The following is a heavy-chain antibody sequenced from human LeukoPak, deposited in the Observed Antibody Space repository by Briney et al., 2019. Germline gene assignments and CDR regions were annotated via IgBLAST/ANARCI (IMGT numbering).Heavy chain of an antibody. CDR3: ARNRRVWGSYRYIVDQ. CDR2: INHSGST. CDR1: GGSFSGYY. J-gene: IGHJ5*02. V-gene: IGHV4-34*01. Sequence: SETLSLTCAVYGGSFSGYYWSWIRQPPGKGLEWIGEINHSGSTNYNPSLKSRVTISVDTSKNQVSLRLSSVTAADTAVYYCARNRRVWGSYRYIVDQWGQGTLVIVSS. D-gene: IGHD3-16*02.